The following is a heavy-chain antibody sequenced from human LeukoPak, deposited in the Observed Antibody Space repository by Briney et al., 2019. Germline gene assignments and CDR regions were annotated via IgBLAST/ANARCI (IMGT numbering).Heavy chain of an antibody. CDR2: IYSDGST. V-gene: IGHV3-66*01. J-gene: IGHJ4*02. CDR3: ARDLTSYDYVWDY. CDR1: GFTVISNY. D-gene: IGHD3-16*01. Sequence: GGSLRLSCAASGFTVISNYMSWVRQAPGKGLEWVSLIYSDGSTYYADSVKGRFTISRDTPENTLYLQMNNLRAEDTAVYYCARDLTSYDYVWDYWGQGTLVTVSS.